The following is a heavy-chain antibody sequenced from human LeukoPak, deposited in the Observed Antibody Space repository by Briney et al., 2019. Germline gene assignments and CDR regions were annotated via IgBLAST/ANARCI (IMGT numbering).Heavy chain of an antibody. CDR2: INPNSGGT. V-gene: IGHV1-2*02. D-gene: IGHD3-22*01. J-gene: IGHJ3*02. Sequence: ASVKVSCKASGYTFTGYYMHWVRQAPGQGLEWMGWINPNSGGTNYAQKFQGRVTMTRDTSISTAYMELSRLRSDDTAVYYCARRGYDSSGYYLDDAFDIWGQGTMVTVSS. CDR3: ARRGYDSSGYYLDDAFDI. CDR1: GYTFTGYY.